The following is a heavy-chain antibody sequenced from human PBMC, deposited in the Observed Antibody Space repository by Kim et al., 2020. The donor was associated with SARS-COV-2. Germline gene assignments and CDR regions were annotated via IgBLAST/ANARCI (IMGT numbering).Heavy chain of an antibody. CDR1: GFTFGSYG. J-gene: IGHJ5*02. CDR3: AKVPMAVPTGWLRLGFGP. V-gene: IGHV3-23*01. D-gene: IGHD5-12*01. CDR2: ISAGGSTT. Sequence: GGSLRLSCAASGFTFGSYGMTWVRQAPGKGLEWVSAISAGGSTTYYADSVKGRFTISRDNSKNILFLQMNSLRAEDTAVYYCAKVPMAVPTGWLRLGFGPWGQGTLVTVSS.